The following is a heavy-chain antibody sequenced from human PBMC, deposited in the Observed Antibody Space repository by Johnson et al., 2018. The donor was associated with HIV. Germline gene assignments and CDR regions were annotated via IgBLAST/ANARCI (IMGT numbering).Heavy chain of an antibody. CDR2: IKSKTDGGTT. V-gene: IGHV3-15*01. CDR3: TRDRDGVGVS. CDR1: GFTFSNAW. J-gene: IGHJ3*01. D-gene: IGHD3-10*01. Sequence: EVQLVESGGGLVKPGWSLRLSCAASGFTFSNAWMSWVRQAPGKGLEWVGRIKSKTDGGTTDYAAPVKGRFTISRDDSKNSVYLQMSSLKTEDTAVYYCTRDRDGVGVSWGQGTMVTVSS.